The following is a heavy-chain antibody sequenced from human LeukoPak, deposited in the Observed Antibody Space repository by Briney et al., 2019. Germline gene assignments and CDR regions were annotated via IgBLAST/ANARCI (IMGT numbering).Heavy chain of an antibody. CDR2: ISWNSGSV. D-gene: IGHD5-12*01. V-gene: IGHV3-9*01. Sequence: GGSLRLSCVASGFTFDDYAMHWVRQAPGKGLEWVSGISWNSGSVDYTDSVKGRFTISRDNAKNSLYLRMNSLRAEDTAMYYCARGRYSGTTYYFDYWGQGTLVTVSS. CDR3: ARGRYSGTTYYFDY. J-gene: IGHJ4*02. CDR1: GFTFDDYA.